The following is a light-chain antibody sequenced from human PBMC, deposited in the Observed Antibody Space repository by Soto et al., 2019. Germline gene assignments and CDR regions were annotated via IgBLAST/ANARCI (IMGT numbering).Light chain of an antibody. CDR2: DAS. V-gene: IGKV3-11*01. CDR3: QHRGNWPPIT. CDR1: QSVSRF. J-gene: IGKJ5*01. Sequence: ETVLTQSPSTLSLSPGERATLSGRASQSVSRFLAWYQQKPGQAPRLLIYDASNRATGIPARFSGSGSGTDFTLTISSLEPEDFAVYYCQHRGNWPPITFGQGTRLDIK.